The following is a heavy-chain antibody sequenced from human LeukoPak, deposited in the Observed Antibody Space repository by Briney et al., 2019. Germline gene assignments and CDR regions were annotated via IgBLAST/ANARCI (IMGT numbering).Heavy chain of an antibody. J-gene: IGHJ4*02. V-gene: IGHV4-39*01. CDR3: ARHESGPLVCTSCRRAWDY. Sequence: SETLSLTCTVSGGSISSSSYYWGWIRRPPGKGLEWIGSIYYSGSTYYNPSLKSRVTISVDTSKNQFSLKLSSVTAADTAVYYCARHESGPLVCTSCRRAWDYWGQGALVTVSS. CDR1: GGSISSSSYY. D-gene: IGHD2-2*01. CDR2: IYYSGST.